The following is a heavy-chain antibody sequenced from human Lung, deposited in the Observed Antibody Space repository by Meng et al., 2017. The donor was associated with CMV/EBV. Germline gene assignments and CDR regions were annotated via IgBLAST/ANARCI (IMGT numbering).Heavy chain of an antibody. CDR3: LRRSGGSV. V-gene: IGHV4-4*02. J-gene: IGHJ1*01. CDR2: IPHRGSS. Sequence: QWQLGESGPALVKPSETLSPTCAVSGDSITNHNWWAWVRQPPGKGLEWIGEIPHRGSSAYNPSLKSRVSMSIDKSKNQFSLKLTSVTAADTAVYHCLRRSGGSVWGQGTLVTVSS. CDR1: GDSITNHNW. D-gene: IGHD3-10*01.